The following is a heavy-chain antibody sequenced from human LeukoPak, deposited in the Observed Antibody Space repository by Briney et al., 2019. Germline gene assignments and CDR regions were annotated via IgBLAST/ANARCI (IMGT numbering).Heavy chain of an antibody. CDR2: ISGSGGST. D-gene: IGHD4-11*01. V-gene: IGHV3-23*01. Sequence: GGSLRLSCAASGFTFSSYATSWVRQAPGKGLEWVSAISGSGGSTYYADSVKGRFTISRDNSENTLYLQMNSLRAEDTAVYYCAKGGSNYGGYYYYYMDVWAKGPRSPSP. CDR3: AKGGSNYGGYYYYYMDV. J-gene: IGHJ6*03. CDR1: GFTFSSYA.